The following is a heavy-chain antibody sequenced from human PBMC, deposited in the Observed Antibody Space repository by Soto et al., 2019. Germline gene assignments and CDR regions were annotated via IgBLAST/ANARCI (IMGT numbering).Heavy chain of an antibody. CDR3: ARETGDYGDYVRAFDI. Sequence: SVKVSCKASGGTFSSYAISWVRQAPGQGLEWMGGIIPIFGTANYAQKFQGRVTITADESTSTAYMELSSLRPEDTAVYYCARETGDYGDYVRAFDIWGQGTMVTVSS. CDR1: GGTFSSYA. V-gene: IGHV1-69*13. CDR2: IIPIFGTA. J-gene: IGHJ3*02. D-gene: IGHD4-17*01.